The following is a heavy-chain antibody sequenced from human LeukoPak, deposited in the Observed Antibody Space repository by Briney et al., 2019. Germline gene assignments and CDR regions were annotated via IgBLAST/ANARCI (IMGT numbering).Heavy chain of an antibody. Sequence: GGSLRLSCAASGFTFSSYWMHWLRQAPGQGLEWMGRINPNSGGTNYAQMFQGRVTMTRETSISTAYMELSRLRSDDTAVYYCARGVPDSSGLTFDYWGQGTLVTVSS. CDR1: GFTFSSYW. CDR3: ARGVPDSSGLTFDY. CDR2: INPNSGGT. J-gene: IGHJ4*02. D-gene: IGHD3-22*01. V-gene: IGHV1-2*06.